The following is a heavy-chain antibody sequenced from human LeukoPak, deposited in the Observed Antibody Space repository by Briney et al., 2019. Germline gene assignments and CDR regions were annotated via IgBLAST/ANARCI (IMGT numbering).Heavy chain of an antibody. D-gene: IGHD3-22*01. V-gene: IGHV4-61*02. J-gene: IGHJ4*02. CDR2: ISSTGST. CDR1: GGSISSGGHY. Sequence: SETLSLTCTVSGGSISSGGHYWSWIRQPAGKGLEYLGRISSTGSTNYNPSLRSRVTISADTSKNHFSLKLTSVTAADTAVYYCARVRDSSGYLYYFDYWGQGTLVTVSS. CDR3: ARVRDSSGYLYYFDY.